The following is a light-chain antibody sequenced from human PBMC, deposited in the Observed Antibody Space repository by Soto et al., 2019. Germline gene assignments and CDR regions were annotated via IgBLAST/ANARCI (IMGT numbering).Light chain of an antibody. CDR1: QSVTTQ. CDR3: QQYNNWPPVT. J-gene: IGKJ4*01. V-gene: IGKV3D-15*01. CDR2: GAS. Sequence: IVLTQSPGTLSLSPGERATLSCRASQSVTTQLAWYQQKPGQAPRLIIHGASSRATGVPDRITGSGSGTDFTLSISRLEPEDFAVYYCQQYNNWPPVTFGGGTKVDI.